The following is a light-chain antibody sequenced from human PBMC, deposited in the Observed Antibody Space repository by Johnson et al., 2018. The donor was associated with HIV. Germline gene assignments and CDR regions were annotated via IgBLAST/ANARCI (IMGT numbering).Light chain of an antibody. CDR1: SSNIGNNY. CDR3: ETWDIRLSAHYV. Sequence: QSVLTQPPSVSAAPGQKVTISCSGSSSNIGNNYVSWYQQLPGTAPKLLIYENNKRPSGIPDRFSGSKSGTSATLGITGIQTGDEAEYYCETWDIRLSAHYVFGTGTKVTVL. CDR2: ENN. V-gene: IGLV1-51*02. J-gene: IGLJ1*01.